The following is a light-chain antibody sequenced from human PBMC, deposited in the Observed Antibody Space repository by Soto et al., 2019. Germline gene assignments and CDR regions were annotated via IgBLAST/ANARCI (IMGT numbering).Light chain of an antibody. CDR1: QNINSK. CDR2: AAS. V-gene: IGKV1-5*01. Sequence: DIQMTQSPSTLSASVGDRVAITCRASQNINSKLAWYQKKPGKAPKLLIYAASTLQSGVPSRFSGSGSGTDFTLTISSLQPEDFATYYCQQHENYPSTFGGGTKVAIK. CDR3: QQHENYPST. J-gene: IGKJ4*01.